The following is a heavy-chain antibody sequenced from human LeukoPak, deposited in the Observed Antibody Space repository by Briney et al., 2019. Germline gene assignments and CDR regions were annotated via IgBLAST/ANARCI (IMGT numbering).Heavy chain of an antibody. J-gene: IGHJ4*02. D-gene: IGHD6-19*01. Sequence: SETLSLTCTVSGDSISNYYWSWIRQSPGKELEWIGYMYNRGSTIYNPSLKSRVTISTGTSKNLFSLRLTSVTAADTAVYYCARAEKAVTGTLDSWGQGTLITVSS. CDR1: GDSISNYY. V-gene: IGHV4-59*01. CDR2: MYNRGST. CDR3: ARAEKAVTGTLDS.